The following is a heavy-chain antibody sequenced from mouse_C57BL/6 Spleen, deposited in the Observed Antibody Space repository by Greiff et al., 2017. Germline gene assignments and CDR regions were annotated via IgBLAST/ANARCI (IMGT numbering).Heavy chain of an antibody. J-gene: IGHJ4*01. Sequence: EVKLMESGGGLVKPGGSLKLSCAASGFTFSDYGMHWVRQAPEKGLEWVAYISSGSSTIYYAYTVKGRFTISRNNAKNTLFLQMTSLRSEDTAMYYCARPTVVATYYAMDYWGQGTSVTVSS. V-gene: IGHV5-17*01. CDR3: ARPTVVATYYAMDY. CDR1: GFTFSDYG. D-gene: IGHD1-1*01. CDR2: ISSGSSTI.